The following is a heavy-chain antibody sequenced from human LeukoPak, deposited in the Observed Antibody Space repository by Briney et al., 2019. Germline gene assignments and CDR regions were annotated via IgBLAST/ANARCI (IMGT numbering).Heavy chain of an antibody. CDR3: ARAGAYCSGGSCYYFDY. D-gene: IGHD2-15*01. J-gene: IGHJ4*02. V-gene: IGHV1-46*01. CDR2: INPSGGST. CDR1: GYTFTSYY. Sequence: ASVKVSCKASGYTFTSYYMHWVRQAPGQGLEWMGLINPSGGSTTYTQKFQGRVTMTRDTSTSTVYMELSSLRSEDTAVYYCARAGAYCSGGSCYYFDYWGQGTLVTVSS.